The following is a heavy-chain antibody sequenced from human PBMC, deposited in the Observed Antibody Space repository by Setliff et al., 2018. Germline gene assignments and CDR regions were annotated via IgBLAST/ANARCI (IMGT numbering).Heavy chain of an antibody. CDR3: ARRDNYYDSSGYSYYLDD. CDR1: GYTFTNFW. D-gene: IGHD3-22*01. CDR2: IDTRDLHT. Sequence: PGESLKISCKGSGYTFTNFWIGWVRQMPGKGLEWVGTIDTRDLHTTYSPAFQGQVTMSVDKSLSSAYLQWNSLKASDTALYYCARRDNYYDSSGYSYYLDDWGQGTLVTVSS. J-gene: IGHJ4*02. V-gene: IGHV5-51*01.